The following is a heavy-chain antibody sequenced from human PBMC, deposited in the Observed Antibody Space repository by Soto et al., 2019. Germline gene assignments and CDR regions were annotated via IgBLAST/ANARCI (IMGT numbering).Heavy chain of an antibody. Sequence: EVQLLESGGGLVQPGGSLRLSCAASGFTFSNDAMTWVRQAPGKGLEWVSTIGGGGDTTSYADSVKGRFTVSRDGSKNTLYLQMSSLIAEDTALYYCAKGRGGSGSLTPPVDFWGQGTLVTVSS. V-gene: IGHV3-23*01. CDR2: IGGGGDTT. J-gene: IGHJ4*02. D-gene: IGHD3-10*01. CDR1: GFTFSNDA. CDR3: AKGRGGSGSLTPPVDF.